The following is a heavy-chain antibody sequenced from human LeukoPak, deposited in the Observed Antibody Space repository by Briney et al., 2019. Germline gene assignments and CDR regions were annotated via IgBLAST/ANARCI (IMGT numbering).Heavy chain of an antibody. CDR2: ISYDGSNK. Sequence: GGSLRLSCAASGFTFSSYAMHWVRQAPGKGLEWVAVISYDGSNKYYADSAKGRFTISRDNSKNTLYLQMNSLRAEDTAVYYCARDRGGEQQHWFDPWGQGTLVTVSS. J-gene: IGHJ5*02. CDR3: ARDRGGEQQHWFDP. D-gene: IGHD3-16*01. V-gene: IGHV3-30*04. CDR1: GFTFSSYA.